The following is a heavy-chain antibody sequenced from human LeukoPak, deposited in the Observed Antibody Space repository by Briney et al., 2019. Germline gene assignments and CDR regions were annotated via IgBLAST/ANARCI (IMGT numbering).Heavy chain of an antibody. D-gene: IGHD1-26*01. J-gene: IGHJ4*02. CDR1: GFTFSSYA. CDR3: AKGNDGPNYSGSSA. V-gene: IGHV3-23*01. Sequence: PGGSLRLSCAASGFTFSSYAMSWVRQAPGKGLEWVSAISGSGGSTYYADSVKGRFTISRDNSKNTLYLQMNSLRAEDTAVYYCAKGNDGPNYSGSSAWGQGTLVTVSS. CDR2: ISGSGGST.